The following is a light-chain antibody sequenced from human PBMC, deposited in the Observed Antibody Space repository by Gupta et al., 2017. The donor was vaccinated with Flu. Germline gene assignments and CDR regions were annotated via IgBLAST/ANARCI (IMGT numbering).Light chain of an antibody. CDR3: QQFSTYSS. Sequence: DIQMTQSPSTLSASVGDSVTITCRASQSISSWLAWYQQKPGKAPKLLFYKASTLQSGVPSRFSGSGSGTEFTLTISGLQPDDLATYYCQQFSTYSSFGQGTKVEI. J-gene: IGKJ1*01. CDR1: QSISSW. CDR2: KAS. V-gene: IGKV1-5*03.